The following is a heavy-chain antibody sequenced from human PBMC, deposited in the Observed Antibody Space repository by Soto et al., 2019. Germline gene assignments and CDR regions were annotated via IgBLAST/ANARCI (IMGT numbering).Heavy chain of an antibody. CDR1: GGSISDDDYY. V-gene: IGHV4-30-4*01. D-gene: IGHD4-17*01. Sequence: QVQLHESGPGLVKPSQTLSLTCTVSGGSISDDDYYWNWIRQSPGKGLEWIGHIYYNGNTYYNPSLKSRLTMSLDTSQIRFSLHLTSVIAADSALYFCARATTVTSSFFFYGVDVWSPGTTVTTSS. J-gene: IGHJ6*02. CDR2: IYYNGNT. CDR3: ARATTVTSSFFFYGVDV.